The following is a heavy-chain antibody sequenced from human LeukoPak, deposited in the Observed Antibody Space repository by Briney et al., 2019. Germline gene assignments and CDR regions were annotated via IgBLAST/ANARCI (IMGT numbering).Heavy chain of an antibody. J-gene: IGHJ4*02. CDR3: AKEFTGGWPFDS. Sequence: SGGSLRLSFAASGFMFASYAMSWVRQAPGKGLEWVAGISGSDGIVYYADSVKGRFTISRDNSKNTLYLQMNRLRVEDTAIYYCAKEFTGGWPFDSWGQGTLVTVSS. CDR1: GFMFASYA. V-gene: IGHV3-23*01. D-gene: IGHD6-19*01. CDR2: ISGSDGIV.